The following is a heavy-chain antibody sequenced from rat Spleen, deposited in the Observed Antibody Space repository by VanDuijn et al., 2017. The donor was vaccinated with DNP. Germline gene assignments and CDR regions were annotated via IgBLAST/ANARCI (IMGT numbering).Heavy chain of an antibody. CDR3: ARLGTQGFAY. D-gene: IGHD1-5*01. CDR2: INSAGST. CDR1: GYSITRSYR. J-gene: IGHJ3*01. V-gene: IGHV3-3*01. Sequence: EVQLQESGPGLVKPSQSLSLTCSVTGYSITRSYRWNWIRKFPGNKLEWMGYINSAGSTNYNPSLKSRISITRDTSKNQFFLQVNSVTTEDTATYYCARLGTQGFAYWGQGTLVTVSS.